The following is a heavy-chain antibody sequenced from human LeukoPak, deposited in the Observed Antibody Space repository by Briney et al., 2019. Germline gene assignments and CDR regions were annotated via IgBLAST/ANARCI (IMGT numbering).Heavy chain of an antibody. Sequence: GRSLRLSCAASGFTFSSYGMHWVRQAPGKGLEWVAVIWYDGSNKYYADSVKGRFTISRDNSKNTLYLQMNSLRAEDTAVYYCAREQYSSSSFDYWGQGILVTVSS. D-gene: IGHD6-13*01. CDR1: GFTFSSYG. CDR3: AREQYSSSSFDY. V-gene: IGHV3-33*01. CDR2: IWYDGSNK. J-gene: IGHJ4*02.